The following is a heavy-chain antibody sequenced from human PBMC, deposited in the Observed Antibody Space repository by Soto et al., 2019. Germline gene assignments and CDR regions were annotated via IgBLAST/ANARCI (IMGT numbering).Heavy chain of an antibody. D-gene: IGHD6-19*01. CDR1: GFSFSSYG. CDR2: IWYDGSNK. J-gene: IGHJ4*02. V-gene: IGHV3-33*01. CDR3: ARDPRYSSGWYYFDY. Sequence: GGSPRLSCAVSGFSFSSYGMHWVRQAPGKGLEWVAVIWYDGSNKYYVDPVKGRFTISRDNSKNTVYLQMNSLRAEDTPVYYCARDPRYSSGWYYFDYWGQGTLVTVSS.